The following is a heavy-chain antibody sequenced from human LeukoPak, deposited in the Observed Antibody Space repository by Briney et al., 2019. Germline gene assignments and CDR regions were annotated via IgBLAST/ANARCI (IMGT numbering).Heavy chain of an antibody. V-gene: IGHV5-51*01. Sequence: GESLKISCKASGYSFTTNWIGWVRQMPGKGLEWMGIIYPGDSETRYSPSFQGQVTISADKSISTAYLQWSSLKASDTAMYYCVRSRGYSYGYSYYFDYWGQGTLVTVSS. CDR1: GYSFTTNW. J-gene: IGHJ4*02. CDR2: IYPGDSET. CDR3: VRSRGYSYGYSYYFDY. D-gene: IGHD5-18*01.